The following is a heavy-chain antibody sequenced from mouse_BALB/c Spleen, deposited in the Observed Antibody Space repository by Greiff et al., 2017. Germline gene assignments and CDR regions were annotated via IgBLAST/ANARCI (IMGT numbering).Heavy chain of an antibody. Sequence: DVMLVESGGGLVQPGGSRKLSCAASGFTFSSFGMHWVRQAPEKGLEWVAYISSGSSTIYYADTVKGRFTISRDNPKNTLFLQMTSLRSEDTAMYYCARSRGNAMDYWGQGTSVTVSS. J-gene: IGHJ4*01. CDR1: GFTFSSFG. CDR3: ARSRGNAMDY. V-gene: IGHV5-17*02. CDR2: ISSGSSTI.